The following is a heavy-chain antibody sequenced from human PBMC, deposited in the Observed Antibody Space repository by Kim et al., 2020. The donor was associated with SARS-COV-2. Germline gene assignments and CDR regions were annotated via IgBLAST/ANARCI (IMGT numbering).Heavy chain of an antibody. CDR3: TRDCSSGSYWGSDH. J-gene: IGHJ4*02. CDR1: GFPFSSYA. D-gene: IGHD3-10*01. CDR2: ISGRGDNP. V-gene: IGHV3-23*01. Sequence: GGSLRLSCVASGFPFSSYAMTWVRQAPGKGLEWVSSISGRGDNPKYADSVKGRFTISRDHLKNTYLQMDSVRAEDTAMHYCTRDCSSGSYWGSDHWGQGT.